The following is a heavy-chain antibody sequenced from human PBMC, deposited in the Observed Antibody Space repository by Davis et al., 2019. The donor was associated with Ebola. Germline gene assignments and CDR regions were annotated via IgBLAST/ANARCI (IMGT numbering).Heavy chain of an antibody. J-gene: IGHJ2*01. Sequence: SETLSLTCTVSGGSISSYYWSWIRQPPGKGLEWIGYIYYSGSTNYNPSLKSRVTISVDTSKNQFSLKLSSVTAADTAVYYCARTVWYFDLWGRGTLVTVSS. V-gene: IGHV4-59*08. CDR3: ARTVWYFDL. CDR1: GGSISSYY. CDR2: IYYSGST.